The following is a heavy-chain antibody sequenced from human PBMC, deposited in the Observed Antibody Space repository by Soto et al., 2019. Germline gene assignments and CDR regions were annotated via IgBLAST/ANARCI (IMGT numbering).Heavy chain of an antibody. CDR3: TTPASWLVYYYGMDV. CDR2: IKSKTDGGTT. Sequence: PGWSLRLSCAASGFPFSNAWMNWVRKDTGKGLEWVGRIKSKTDGGTTDYAAPVKGRFTISRDDSKNTLYLQMNSLKTEDTAVYYCTTPASWLVYYYGMDVWGQGTTVTVS. V-gene: IGHV3-15*07. CDR1: GFPFSNAW. D-gene: IGHD5-12*01. J-gene: IGHJ6*02.